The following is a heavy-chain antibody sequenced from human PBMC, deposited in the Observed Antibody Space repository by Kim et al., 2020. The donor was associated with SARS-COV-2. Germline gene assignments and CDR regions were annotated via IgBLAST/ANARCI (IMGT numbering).Heavy chain of an antibody. J-gene: IGHJ6*02. CDR1: GFTFSNYT. CDR3: ARDVGQRVACTYYYGMDV. Sequence: GGSLRLSCAASGFTFSNYTINWVRQAPGKGLEWVSYISNIRSNIYYADSVKGRFTISRDNSKNPLYLHMNSLRVDDTAVYYCARDVGQRVACTYYYGMDVWGQRTTVTVSS. D-gene: IGHD2-15*01. V-gene: IGHV3-48*01. CDR2: ISNIRSNI.